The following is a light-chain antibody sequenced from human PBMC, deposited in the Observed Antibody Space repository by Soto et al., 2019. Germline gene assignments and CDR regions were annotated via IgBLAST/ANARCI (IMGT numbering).Light chain of an antibody. CDR1: QSVSSY. V-gene: IGKV3-11*01. CDR2: DAS. Sequence: EIVLTQSPATLTLSPGERATLSCRASQSVSSYLAWYQQNPGQAPRLLIYDASNRATGIPARFSGSGSGTDFTLTISSLEPEDFAVYYCQQRSNWLTFGGGTKVGIK. CDR3: QQRSNWLT. J-gene: IGKJ4*01.